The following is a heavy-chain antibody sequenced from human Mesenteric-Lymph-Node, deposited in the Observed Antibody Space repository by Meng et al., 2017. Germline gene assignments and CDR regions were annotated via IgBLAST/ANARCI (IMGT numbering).Heavy chain of an antibody. V-gene: IGHV3-21*01. J-gene: IGHJ4*02. CDR2: ISSSSGYI. CDR3: ARDHFRGYFDTGYYYQFDH. D-gene: IGHD3-9*01. CDR1: GFTFSSYS. Sequence: GESLKISCAASGFTFSSYSMNWVRQAPGKGLEWVSSISSSSGYISYADSVKGRFTISRDNAKNSLFLQMISLRAEDTAVYYCARDHFRGYFDTGYYYQFDHWGQGILVVVSS.